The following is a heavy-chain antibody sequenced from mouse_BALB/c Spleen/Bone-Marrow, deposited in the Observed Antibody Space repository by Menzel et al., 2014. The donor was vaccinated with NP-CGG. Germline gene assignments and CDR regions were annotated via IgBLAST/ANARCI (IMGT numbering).Heavy chain of an antibody. D-gene: IGHD2-1*01. CDR3: ARPDGNYESYFDY. V-gene: IGHV1S56*01. J-gene: IGHJ2*01. CDR2: IYPGDGSI. CDR1: GYTFASCY. Sequence: QVQLKESGPELVKPGASVKMSCKASGYTFASCYIHWVKQSPGQGLEWIGWIYPGDGSIEYNEKFKGKTTLTADKSSSTAYMLLSSLTSEDSAIYFCARPDGNYESYFDYWGQGTTLTVSS.